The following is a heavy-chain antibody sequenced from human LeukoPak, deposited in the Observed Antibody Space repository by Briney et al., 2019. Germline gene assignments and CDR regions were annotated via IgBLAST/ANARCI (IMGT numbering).Heavy chain of an antibody. CDR1: GFTFSSYA. Sequence: PGGSLRLSCAASGFTFSSYAMSWVRQAPGKGLEWVSAISGSGGSTYYADSVKGRFTISRDNSKNTLYLQMNSLRAEDTAVYYCAKRGIVVVPAARLYYYYYMDVWGKGTTVTVSS. V-gene: IGHV3-23*01. CDR2: ISGSGGST. J-gene: IGHJ6*03. CDR3: AKRGIVVVPAARLYYYYYMDV. D-gene: IGHD2-2*01.